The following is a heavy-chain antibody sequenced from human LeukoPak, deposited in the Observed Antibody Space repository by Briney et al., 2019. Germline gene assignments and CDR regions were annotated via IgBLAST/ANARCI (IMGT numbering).Heavy chain of an antibody. Sequence: GGFLRLSCAASGFTFSSYSMNWVRQASGKGLEWVSYISSSSSTIYYADSVKGRFTISRDNAKNSLYLQMNSLRDEDTAVYYCARDERRYYDFWSGYSHYYMDVWGKGTTVTVSS. V-gene: IGHV3-48*02. D-gene: IGHD3-3*01. CDR1: GFTFSSYS. CDR2: ISSSSSTI. J-gene: IGHJ6*03. CDR3: ARDERRYYDFWSGYSHYYMDV.